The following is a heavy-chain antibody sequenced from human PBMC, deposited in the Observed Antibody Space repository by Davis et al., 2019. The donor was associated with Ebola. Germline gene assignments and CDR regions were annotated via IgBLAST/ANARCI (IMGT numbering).Heavy chain of an antibody. V-gene: IGHV3-11*04. CDR3: ARLVSDCSGGQCRGHYFDY. CDR1: GFTFSDYY. Sequence: GESLKISCAASGFTFSDYYMSWIRQAPGKGLECISYISSSGSSIYYADSVKGRFTISRDNAKNSLYLHMNSLRAEDTALYYCARLVSDCSGGQCRGHYFDYWGQGALVTVSS. CDR2: ISSSGSSI. J-gene: IGHJ4*02. D-gene: IGHD2-15*01.